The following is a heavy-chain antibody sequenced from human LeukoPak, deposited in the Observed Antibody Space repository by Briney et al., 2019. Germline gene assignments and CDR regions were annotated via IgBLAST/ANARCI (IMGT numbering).Heavy chain of an antibody. V-gene: IGHV3-53*01. J-gene: IGHJ6*02. D-gene: IGHD3-16*01. CDR2: IYSGGST. CDR1: GFTVSSNY. Sequence: GGSPRLSCAASGFTVSSNYMSWVRQAPGKGLEWVSVIYSGGSTYYADSVKGRFTISRDNSKNTLYLQMNSLRAEDTAVYYCARGMTTSFYYYYGMDVWGQGTTVTVSS. CDR3: ARGMTTSFYYYYGMDV.